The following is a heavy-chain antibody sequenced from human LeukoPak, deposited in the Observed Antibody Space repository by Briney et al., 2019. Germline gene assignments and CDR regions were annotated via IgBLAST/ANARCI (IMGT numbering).Heavy chain of an antibody. D-gene: IGHD3-3*01. CDR3: ARDGDFWSGYYCDY. J-gene: IGHJ4*02. Sequence: GSSVYVSCKASGGTFSSYAISWVRQAPGQGLEWMGRINPNNGGTNYAQKFQGRVTMTRDTSISTAYMELSSLRSDDTAVYYCARDGDFWSGYYCDYWGQGTQVTVSS. V-gene: IGHV1-2*06. CDR2: INPNNGGT. CDR1: GGTFSSYA.